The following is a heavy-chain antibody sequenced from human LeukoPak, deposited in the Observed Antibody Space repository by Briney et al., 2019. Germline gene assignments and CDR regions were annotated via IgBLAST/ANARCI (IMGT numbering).Heavy chain of an antibody. CDR1: GFTFSSYS. J-gene: IGHJ4*02. CDR2: ISSSSYI. Sequence: PGGSLRLSCAASGFTFSSYSMNWVRQAPGKGLEWVSSISSSSYIYYADSVKGRFTISRDNAKDSLYLQMNSLRAEDTAVYYCARNYGSGSYYNFGYWGQGTLVTVSS. D-gene: IGHD3-10*01. CDR3: ARNYGSGSYYNFGY. V-gene: IGHV3-21*01.